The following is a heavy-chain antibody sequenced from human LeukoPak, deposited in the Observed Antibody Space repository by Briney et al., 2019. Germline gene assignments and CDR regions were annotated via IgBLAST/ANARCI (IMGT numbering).Heavy chain of an antibody. CDR2: INPNSGGT. V-gene: IGHV1-2*02. J-gene: IGHJ5*02. Sequence: ASVKVSCKASGYTFTGYYMHWVRQAPGQGLEWMGWINPNSGGTNYAQKFQGRVTMTRDTSISTAYMELSRLRSDDTAVYYCARDLPAALSTFDPWGQGTLVTVSS. CDR3: ARDLPAALSTFDP. CDR1: GYTFTGYY. D-gene: IGHD2-2*01.